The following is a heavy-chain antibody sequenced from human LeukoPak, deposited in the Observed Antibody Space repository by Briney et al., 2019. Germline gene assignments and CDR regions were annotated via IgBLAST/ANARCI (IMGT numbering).Heavy chain of an antibody. CDR3: ARRGLWSDFDY. V-gene: IGHV3-7*03. CDR2: IKQDGSEK. Sequence: PGGSLRLSCAASGFTVSSCYMSWVRQAPGKGLEWVANIKQDGSEKNYVDSVKGRFTISRDNSKNTLYLQMNSLRAEDTAVYYCARRGLWSDFDYWGQGTLVTVSS. J-gene: IGHJ4*02. D-gene: IGHD5-18*01. CDR1: GFTVSSCY.